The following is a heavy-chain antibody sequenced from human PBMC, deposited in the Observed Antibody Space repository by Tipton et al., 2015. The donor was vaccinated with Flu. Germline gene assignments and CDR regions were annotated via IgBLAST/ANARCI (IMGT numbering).Heavy chain of an antibody. CDR3: ARARKYYDFWSGYFTSDAFDI. V-gene: IGHV4-30-4*01. J-gene: IGHJ3*02. Sequence: TLSLTCTVSGGSISSGDYYWSWIRQPPGKGLEWIGYIYYSGSTYYNPSLKSRVTISVDTSKNQFSLKLSSVTAADTAVYYCARARKYYDFWSGYFTSDAFDIRGQGTMVTVSS. CDR2: IYYSGST. CDR1: GGSISSGDYY. D-gene: IGHD3-3*01.